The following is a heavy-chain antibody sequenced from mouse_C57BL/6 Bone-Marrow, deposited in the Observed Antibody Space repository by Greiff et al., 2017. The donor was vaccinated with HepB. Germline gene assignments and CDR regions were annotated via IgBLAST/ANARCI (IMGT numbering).Heavy chain of an antibody. CDR1: GYTFTRYG. J-gene: IGHJ3*01. CDR3: ARSPLLLRRKGFAY. V-gene: IGHV1-58*01. CDR2: IYIGNGYT. Sequence: VQLKESGAELVRPGSSVKMSCKTSGYTFTRYGINWVKQRPGQGLEWIGYIYIGNGYTEYNEKFKGKATLTSDTSSSTAYMQLSSLTSEDAAIYFCARSPLLLRRKGFAYWGQGTRVTVSA. D-gene: IGHD1-1*01.